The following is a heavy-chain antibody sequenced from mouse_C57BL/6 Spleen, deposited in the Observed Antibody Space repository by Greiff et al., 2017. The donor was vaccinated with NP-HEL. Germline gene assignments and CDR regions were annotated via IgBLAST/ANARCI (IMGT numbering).Heavy chain of an antibody. CDR1: GYSFTDYN. CDR3: ARGLLRFPYYYAMDY. J-gene: IGHJ4*01. V-gene: IGHV1-39*01. CDR2: INPNYGTT. Sequence: VHVKQSGPELVKPGASVKISCKASGYSFTDYNMNWVKQSNGKSLEWIGVINPNYGTTSYNQKFKGKATLTVDQSSSTAYMQLNSLTSEDSAVYYCARGLLRFPYYYAMDYWGQGTSVTVSS. D-gene: IGHD1-1*01.